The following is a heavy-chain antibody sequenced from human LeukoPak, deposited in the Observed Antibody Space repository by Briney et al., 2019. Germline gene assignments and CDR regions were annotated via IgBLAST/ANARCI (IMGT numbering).Heavy chain of an antibody. CDR1: GGSVSSGSYY. Sequence: KPSETLSLTCTVSGGSVSSGSYYWSWIRQPPGKGLEWIGYIYYSGSTNYNPSLKSRVTISVDTSKNQFSLKLSSVTAADTAVYYCASALRGIQLWPPVHPYYYGMDVWGQGTTVTVSS. CDR2: IYYSGST. CDR3: ASALRGIQLWPPVHPYYYGMDV. D-gene: IGHD5-18*01. V-gene: IGHV4-61*01. J-gene: IGHJ6*02.